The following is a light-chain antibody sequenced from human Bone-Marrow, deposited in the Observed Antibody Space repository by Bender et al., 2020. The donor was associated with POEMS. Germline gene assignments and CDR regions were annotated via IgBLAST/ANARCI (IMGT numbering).Light chain of an antibody. CDR2: DVS. J-gene: IGLJ1*01. CDR1: SSDVGSYNL. Sequence: QSALTQPASVSGSPGQSITISCTGTSSDVGSYNLVSWYQQHPGKAPKLIIYDVSQRPSGVPDRFSGSKSGNTASLTISGLQAEDEADYYCFSYAGSNTYVFGTGTKVTVL. CDR3: FSYAGSNTYV. V-gene: IGLV2-23*02.